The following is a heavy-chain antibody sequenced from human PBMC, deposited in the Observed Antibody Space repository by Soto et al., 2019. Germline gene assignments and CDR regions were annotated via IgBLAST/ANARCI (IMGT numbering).Heavy chain of an antibody. D-gene: IGHD2-2*01. J-gene: IGHJ4*02. CDR2: ISSSGDRT. V-gene: IGHV3-11*05. CDR1: GFTFSGYY. CDR3: VRETSYHFDT. Sequence: ESGGGLVRPGGSLRLSCAASGFTFSGYYMSWIRQAPGKGLECISYISSSGDRTKYADSVKGRFTISRDNAEKSLYLQMNSMRAEDTAVYYCVRETSYHFDTWGQGTLVTVSS.